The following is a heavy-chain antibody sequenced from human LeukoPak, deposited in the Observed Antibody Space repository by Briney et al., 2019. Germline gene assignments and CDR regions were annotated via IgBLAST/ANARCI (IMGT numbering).Heavy chain of an antibody. CDR2: IYYSGST. D-gene: IGHD1-26*01. CDR3: ARDRGSYLFDY. J-gene: IGHJ4*02. V-gene: IGHV4-59*01. Sequence: SETLSLTCTVSGGSISSYYWSWIRQPPGKGLEWIGYIYYSGSTNYNPSLKSRVTISVDTSKNQFSLKLSSVTAADTAVYYCARDRGSYLFDYWGQGTLVTVSS. CDR1: GGSISSYY.